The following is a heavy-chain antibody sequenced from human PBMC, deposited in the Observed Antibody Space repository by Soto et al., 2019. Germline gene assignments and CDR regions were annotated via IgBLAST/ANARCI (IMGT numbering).Heavy chain of an antibody. CDR3: NRGQGAPIGDYYDHGMDV. D-gene: IGHD2-2*02. CDR1: GFNFSGSA. V-gene: IGHV3-73*01. Sequence: GGSLRLSCAASGFNFSGSAIHWVRQASGKGLEWVGRIRSRANNYATSSAASVKGRFKFSRDDSKNTAYLQMSTLKTEDTAVYYCNRGQGAPIGDYYDHGMDVWGQGTTVTVSS. CDR2: IRSRANNYAT. J-gene: IGHJ6*02.